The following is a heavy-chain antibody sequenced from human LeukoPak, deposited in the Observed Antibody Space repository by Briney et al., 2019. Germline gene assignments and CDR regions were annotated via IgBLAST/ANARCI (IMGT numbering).Heavy chain of an antibody. CDR1: GFTFSSYA. CDR3: ARDYRDNYDFWSGYVDDAFDI. V-gene: IGHV3-30-3*01. Sequence: PGRSLRLSCAASGFTFSSYAMHWLRQAPGKGLEWMAVISYAGSKKYYAGTVKGRFTISKDNSKNTLYLQMNSLRAEDTAVYYCARDYRDNYDFWSGYVDDAFDIWGQGTMVTVSS. D-gene: IGHD3-3*01. J-gene: IGHJ3*02. CDR2: ISYAGSKK.